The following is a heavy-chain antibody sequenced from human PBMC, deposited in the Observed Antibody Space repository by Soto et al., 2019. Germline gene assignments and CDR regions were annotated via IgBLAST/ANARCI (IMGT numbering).Heavy chain of an antibody. Sequence: ASVKVSCTASGYTFTSYGISWVRQAPGQGLEWMGWISAYNGNTNYAQKLQGRVTMTTDTSTSTAYMELRSLRSDDTAVYYCAGTSMVRGYYMDVWGKGTTVTVSS. CDR2: ISAYNGNT. CDR3: AGTSMVRGYYMDV. D-gene: IGHD3-10*01. V-gene: IGHV1-18*01. CDR1: GYTFTSYG. J-gene: IGHJ6*03.